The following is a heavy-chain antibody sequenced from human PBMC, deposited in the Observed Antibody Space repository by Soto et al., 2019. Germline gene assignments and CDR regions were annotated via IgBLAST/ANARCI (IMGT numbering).Heavy chain of an antibody. J-gene: IGHJ4*02. CDR2: IWYDGSNK. Sequence: PGGSLRLSCAASGFTFSSYGMHWVRQAPGKGLEWVAVIWYDGSNKYYADSVKGRFTISRDNSKNTLYLQMNSLRAEDTAVYYCARAISSGWLGFDYFDYWGQGTLVTVSS. CDR3: ARAISSGWLGFDYFDY. CDR1: GFTFSSYG. D-gene: IGHD6-19*01. V-gene: IGHV3-33*01.